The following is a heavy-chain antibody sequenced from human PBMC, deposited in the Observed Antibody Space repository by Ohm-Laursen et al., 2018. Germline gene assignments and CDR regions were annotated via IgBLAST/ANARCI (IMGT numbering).Heavy chain of an antibody. CDR3: AKDKSTVTTKDAFDI. V-gene: IGHV3-9*01. Sequence: SLRLSCSASGFTFDDYAMHWVRQAPGKGLEWVSGISWNSGSIGYADSVKGRFTISRDNSKNTLYLQMNTLRAEDTAVYYCAKDKSTVTTKDAFDIWGQGTMVTVSS. CDR1: GFTFDDYA. J-gene: IGHJ3*02. CDR2: ISWNSGSI. D-gene: IGHD4-17*01.